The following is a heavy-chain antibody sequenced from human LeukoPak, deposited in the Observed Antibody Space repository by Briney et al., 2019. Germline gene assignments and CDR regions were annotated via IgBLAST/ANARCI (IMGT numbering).Heavy chain of an antibody. CDR3: ARDGGSGGSPLQFTPDY. CDR1: GYTFTGYY. D-gene: IGHD2-15*01. CDR2: FNPNSGGT. Sequence: ASVKVSCKASGYTFTGYYMYWVRQAPGQGLEWMGRFNPNSGGTNYAQKFQGRVTMTRDTSISTAYMELGRLRSDDTAVYYCARDGGSGGSPLQFTPDYWGQGTLVTVSS. J-gene: IGHJ4*02. V-gene: IGHV1-2*06.